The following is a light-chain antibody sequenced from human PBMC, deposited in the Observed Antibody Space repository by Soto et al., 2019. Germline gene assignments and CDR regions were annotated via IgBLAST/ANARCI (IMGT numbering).Light chain of an antibody. Sequence: QAVVTQPPSASATPGQRVTISCSGSSSNIGRNTVNWFQHLPGTAPKLLIYSNDQRPSGVPDRFSGSKSGTSASLAISGLQSEEESNYYCAAWDDSLNGVLFGGGTKLTVL. CDR1: SSNIGRNT. J-gene: IGLJ2*01. CDR2: SND. V-gene: IGLV1-44*01. CDR3: AAWDDSLNGVL.